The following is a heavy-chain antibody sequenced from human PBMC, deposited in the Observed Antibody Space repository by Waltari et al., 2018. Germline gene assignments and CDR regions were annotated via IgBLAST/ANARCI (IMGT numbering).Heavy chain of an antibody. Sequence: VQLVQSGAEVTKPGSSVKVSCKASGGPFSRYAISWGRQAPGTGLELMGGIIPIFGTANYAQKFQVRVTITADESTSTAYMELISLRSEDTAVYYCARERRAYCGGDCFDAFDIWGQGTMVTVSS. CDR1: GGPFSRYA. J-gene: IGHJ3*02. D-gene: IGHD2-21*02. V-gene: IGHV1-69*01. CDR2: IIPIFGTA. CDR3: ARERRAYCGGDCFDAFDI.